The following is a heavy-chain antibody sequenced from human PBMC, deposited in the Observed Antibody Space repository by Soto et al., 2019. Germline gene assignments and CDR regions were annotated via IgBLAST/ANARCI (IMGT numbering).Heavy chain of an antibody. V-gene: IGHV3-23*01. CDR1: GLTFSSYA. J-gene: IGHJ4*02. CDR2: ISGSGGST. Sequence: PWGSLRLSCAASGLTFSSYAMSWVRQAPGKGLEWVPAISGSGGSTYYADSVKGRFTISRDNSKNTLYLQMNSLRAEDTAVYYCAKEEDYLVLTANHVWGQGTLVTVSS. CDR3: AKEEDYLVLTANHV. D-gene: IGHD2-21*02.